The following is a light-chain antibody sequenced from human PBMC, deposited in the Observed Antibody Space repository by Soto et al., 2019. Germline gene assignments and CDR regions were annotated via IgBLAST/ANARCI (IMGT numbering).Light chain of an antibody. J-gene: IGKJ2*01. V-gene: IGKV3-20*01. Sequence: DIVLTQSPDTLSLSPGERATLSCRASQSVSSNYLAWYQQKPGQAPRLLIYGASTWATGIPDRFSGSGSGTDFTLTISRLEPEDFAVYYCQQYGSSSYTFGQGTRLEIK. CDR3: QQYGSSSYT. CDR1: QSVSSNY. CDR2: GAS.